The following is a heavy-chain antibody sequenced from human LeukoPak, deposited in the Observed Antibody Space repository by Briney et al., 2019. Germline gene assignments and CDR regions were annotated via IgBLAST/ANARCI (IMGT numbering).Heavy chain of an antibody. J-gene: IGHJ4*02. D-gene: IGHD3-16*02. V-gene: IGHV4-59*08. CDR1: GGSISSYY. CDR2: IYYSGST. CDR3: ARSSLIYDYVWGSYRYTTLFDY. Sequence: SETLSLTCTVSGGSISSYYWSWIRQPPGKGLEWIGYIYYSGSTNYNPSLKSRVTISVDTSKNQFSLKLSSVTAADTAVYYCARSSLIYDYVWGSYRYTTLFDYWGQGTLVTVSS.